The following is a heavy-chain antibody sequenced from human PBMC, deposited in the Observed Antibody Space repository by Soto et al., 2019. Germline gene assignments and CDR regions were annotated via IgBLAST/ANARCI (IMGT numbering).Heavy chain of an antibody. Sequence: EVQLVESGGGLVQPGGSLRLSCAASGFTFSSYWMHWVRQVPGKGLVWVSRIDSDGTTSSYADSVKGRFTISRDNAKNTLYLQMNSLRAEDTAVYYCARDLADFWSGYLKAFDYWGQGTLVTVSS. CDR2: IDSDGTTS. J-gene: IGHJ4*02. D-gene: IGHD3-3*01. V-gene: IGHV3-74*01. CDR3: ARDLADFWSGYLKAFDY. CDR1: GFTFSSYW.